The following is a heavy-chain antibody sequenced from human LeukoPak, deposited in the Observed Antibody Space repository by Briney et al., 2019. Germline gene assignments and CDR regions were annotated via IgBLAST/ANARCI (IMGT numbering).Heavy chain of an antibody. J-gene: IGHJ5*02. Sequence: ASVRVSCKASGYTFTRYGISWVRQAPGQGLQWLGWISASNGNTNYAQKFRDRVTMSTDTSTGTAYLDVRSLTSDDTAVYYCARGRYNWNYVLGWFDPWGQGTLVTVSS. V-gene: IGHV1-18*01. CDR1: GYTFTRYG. D-gene: IGHD1-7*01. CDR3: ARGRYNWNYVLGWFDP. CDR2: ISASNGNT.